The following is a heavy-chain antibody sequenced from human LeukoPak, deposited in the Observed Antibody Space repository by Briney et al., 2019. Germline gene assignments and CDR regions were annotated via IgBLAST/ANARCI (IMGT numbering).Heavy chain of an antibody. CDR2: FSSSGSTI. D-gene: IGHD3-22*01. CDR1: GFTFSDYY. V-gene: IGHV3-11*04. CDR3: TTYYYDSSGYYYPYYFDY. Sequence: GGSLRLSCAASGFTFSDYYMSWIRQAPGKGLEWVSYFSSSGSTIYYADSVKGRFTISRDNAKNSLYLQMNSLRAEDTAVYYCTTYYYDSSGYYYPYYFDYWGQGTLVTVSS. J-gene: IGHJ4*02.